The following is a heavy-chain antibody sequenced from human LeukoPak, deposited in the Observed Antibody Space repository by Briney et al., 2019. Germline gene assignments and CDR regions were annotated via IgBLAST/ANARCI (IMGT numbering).Heavy chain of an antibody. D-gene: IGHD2-2*01. Sequence: GASVNVSCTASGYTFTSYDINWVRQATGQGLEWMGWMNPNSGNTGYAQKFQGRVTITRNTSISTAYMELSSLRSEDTAVYYCARADVVVVVPAASYYYYYMDVWGKGTTVTVSS. CDR1: GYTFTSYD. J-gene: IGHJ6*03. V-gene: IGHV1-8*03. CDR2: MNPNSGNT. CDR3: ARADVVVVVPAASYYYYYMDV.